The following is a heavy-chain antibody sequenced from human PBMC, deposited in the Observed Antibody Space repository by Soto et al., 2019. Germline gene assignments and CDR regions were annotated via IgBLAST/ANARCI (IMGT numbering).Heavy chain of an antibody. V-gene: IGHV1-46*01. Sequence: AVEVTCKECGYTNTTCYLYWVRHAPGQGLEWMGVINPSGGSTNCAQKFQGRVTMTSDTSTSTPYMELSSLRTEDTAVYYCARVVVTPTVTTSNGFDLWGHGTLGT. CDR3: ARVVVTPTVTTSNGFDL. CDR2: INPSGGST. J-gene: IGHJ5*02. CDR1: GYTNTTCY. D-gene: IGHD4-17*01.